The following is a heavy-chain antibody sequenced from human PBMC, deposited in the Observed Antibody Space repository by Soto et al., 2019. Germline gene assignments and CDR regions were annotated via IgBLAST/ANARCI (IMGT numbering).Heavy chain of an antibody. CDR1: GFTFSSYW. J-gene: IGHJ2*01. V-gene: IGHV3-7*03. D-gene: IGHD7-27*01. Sequence: GGSLRLSCAASGFTFSSYWMSWVRQAPGKGLEWVANIKQDGSEKYYVDSVKGRFTISRDNAKNSLYLQMNSLRAEDTAVYYCARGGLGPPWYFDLWGRGTLVTVSS. CDR3: ARGGLGPPWYFDL. CDR2: IKQDGSEK.